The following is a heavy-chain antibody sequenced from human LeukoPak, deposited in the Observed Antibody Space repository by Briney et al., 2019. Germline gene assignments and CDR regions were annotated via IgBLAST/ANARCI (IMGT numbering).Heavy chain of an antibody. Sequence: GGSLRLSCAVSGFTFGNYWMSWVRQAPGKGLEWVANIKQDGSEKHYGDSVRGRFTISRDNAKNSLYLQMNSLRAEDTAVYYCASLSGSYDSGNWFDPWGQGTLVTVSS. D-gene: IGHD1-26*01. J-gene: IGHJ5*02. CDR2: IKQDGSEK. CDR1: GFTFGNYW. CDR3: ASLSGSYDSGNWFDP. V-gene: IGHV3-7*01.